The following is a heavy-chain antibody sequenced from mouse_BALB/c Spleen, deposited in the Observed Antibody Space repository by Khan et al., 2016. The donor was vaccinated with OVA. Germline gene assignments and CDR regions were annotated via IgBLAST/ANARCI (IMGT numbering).Heavy chain of an antibody. V-gene: IGHV9-3-1*01. CDR3: SMSNGNYWFAY. CDR1: GYTLTNYG. D-gene: IGHD2-1*01. Sequence: QIQLVQSGPELKKPGETVKISCKASGYTLTNYGMNWVKQAPGKGLKWMGWINTYTGEATYADDFKGRFAFSLETSASTAYLQINNLKNEDTATYFCSMSNGNYWFAYWGQGTLVTVSA. CDR2: INTYTGEA. J-gene: IGHJ3*01.